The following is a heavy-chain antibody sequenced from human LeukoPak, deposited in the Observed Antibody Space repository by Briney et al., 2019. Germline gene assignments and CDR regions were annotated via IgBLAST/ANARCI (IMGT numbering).Heavy chain of an antibody. CDR1: GGSISSSSYY. CDR2: IYYSGST. J-gene: IGHJ4*02. CDR3: ASVSREWLLASFDY. D-gene: IGHD3-3*01. V-gene: IGHV4-39*01. Sequence: SETLSFTCTVSGGSISSSSYYWGWIRQPPGKGLEWIGSIYYSGSTYYNPSLKSRVTISVDTSKNQFSLKLSSVTAAGTAVYYCASVSREWLLASFDYWGQGTLVTVSS.